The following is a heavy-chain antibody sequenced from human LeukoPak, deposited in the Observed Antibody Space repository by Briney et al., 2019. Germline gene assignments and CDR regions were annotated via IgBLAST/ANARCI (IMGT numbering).Heavy chain of an antibody. Sequence: GASVKVSCKASGGTFSSYAISWVRQAPGQGLEWMGGIIPIFGTANYAQKFQGRVTITADESTSTAYMELSSLRSEDTAVYYCASQGVRPLAFDYWGQGTLVTVS. CDR1: GGTFSSYA. J-gene: IGHJ4*02. CDR3: ASQGVRPLAFDY. CDR2: IIPIFGTA. D-gene: IGHD3-10*01. V-gene: IGHV1-69*13.